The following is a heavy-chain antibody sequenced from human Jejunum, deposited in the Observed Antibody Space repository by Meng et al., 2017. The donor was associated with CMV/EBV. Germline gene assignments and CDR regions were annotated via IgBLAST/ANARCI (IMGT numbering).Heavy chain of an antibody. D-gene: IGHD6-19*01. CDR1: YG. Sequence: YGMHWVRQAPGKGLEWVAFIRFDGGKKYYADSVKGQFTISRDDSKNTLHLQMNSLKPEDTGDYYCAKSVQDSSSGWYDYYYGMDVWGQGTTVTVSS. V-gene: IGHV3-30*02. CDR2: IRFDGGKK. J-gene: IGHJ6*02. CDR3: AKSVQDSSSGWYDYYYGMDV.